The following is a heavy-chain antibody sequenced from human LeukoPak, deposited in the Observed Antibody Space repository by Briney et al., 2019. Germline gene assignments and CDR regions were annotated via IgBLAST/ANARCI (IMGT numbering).Heavy chain of an antibody. CDR1: GGSISSYY. CDR3: ARHVSAYSSGLPYYMDV. Sequence: SETLSLTCTVSGGSISSYYWSWIRQPPGKGLEWIGYIYYSGSTNYNPSLKSRVTISVDTSKNQFSLKLSSVTAADTAVYYCARHVSAYSSGLPYYMDVWGKGTTVTASS. CDR2: IYYSGST. D-gene: IGHD6-19*01. J-gene: IGHJ6*03. V-gene: IGHV4-59*08.